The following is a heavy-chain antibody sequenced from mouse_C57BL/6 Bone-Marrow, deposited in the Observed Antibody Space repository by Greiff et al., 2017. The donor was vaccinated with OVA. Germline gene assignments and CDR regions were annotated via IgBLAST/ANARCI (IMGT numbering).Heavy chain of an antibody. CDR2: IDPSASYT. CDR1: GYTFTSYW. CDR3: ARSQLLWYFDV. J-gene: IGHJ1*03. D-gene: IGHD1-1*01. Sequence: QVQLKQPGAELVKPGASVKLSCKASGYTFTSYWMQWVKQRPGQGLEWIGEIDPSASYTNYNQKFKGKATLTVDTSSSTAYMQLSSLTSEDSAVYYCARSQLLWYFDVWGTGTTVTVSS. V-gene: IGHV1-50*01.